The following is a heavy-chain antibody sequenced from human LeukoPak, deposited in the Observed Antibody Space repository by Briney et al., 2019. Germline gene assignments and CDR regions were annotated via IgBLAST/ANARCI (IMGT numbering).Heavy chain of an antibody. V-gene: IGHV3-48*03. D-gene: IGHD3-10*02. CDR2: ISSSGSTI. CDR1: GFTFSSYE. CDR3: AELGITMIGGV. J-gene: IGHJ6*04. Sequence: GGSLRLSRAASGFTFSSYEMNWVRQAPGKGLEWGSYISSSGSTIYYADSVKGRFTISRDNAKNSLYLQMNSLRAEDTAVYYCAELGITMIGGVWGKGTTVTISS.